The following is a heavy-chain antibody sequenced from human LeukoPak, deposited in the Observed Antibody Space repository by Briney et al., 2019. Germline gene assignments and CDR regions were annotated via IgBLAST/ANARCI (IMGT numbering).Heavy chain of an antibody. Sequence: GSLRLSCAASGFTFDDYTMHWVRQAPGKGLEWVSLISWDGGSTYYADSVKGRFTISRDNSKNSLYLQMNSLRTEDTASYYCAKGYVSGGLYYYGMDVWGQGTTVTVSS. J-gene: IGHJ6*02. CDR2: ISWDGGST. CDR1: GFTFDDYT. D-gene: IGHD3-16*01. CDR3: AKGYVSGGLYYYGMDV. V-gene: IGHV3-43*01.